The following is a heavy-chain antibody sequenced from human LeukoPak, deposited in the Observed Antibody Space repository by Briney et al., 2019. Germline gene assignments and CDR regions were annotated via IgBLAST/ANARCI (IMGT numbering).Heavy chain of an antibody. CDR2: IIPIFGTA. J-gene: IGHJ6*03. CDR3: ARGGGGGLRLGELSTAGYMDV. D-gene: IGHD3-16*02. V-gene: IGHV1-69*13. Sequence: ASVKVSCKASGGTFSSYAISWVRQAPGQGLEWMGGIIPIFGTANYAQKFQGRVTITADESTSTAYMELSSLRSEDTAVYYCARGGGGGLRLGELSTAGYMDVWGKGTTVTISS. CDR1: GGTFSSYA.